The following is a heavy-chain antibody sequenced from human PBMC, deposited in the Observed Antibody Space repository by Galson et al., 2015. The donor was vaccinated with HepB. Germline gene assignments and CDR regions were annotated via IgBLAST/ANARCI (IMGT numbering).Heavy chain of an antibody. CDR1: GFTFRSYA. J-gene: IGHJ4*02. V-gene: IGHV3-23*01. CDR3: AKDRYDDTSTGYYTH. CDR2: ISGRGGST. Sequence: SLRLSCAASGFTFRSYAMSWVRQAPGKGLEWVSGISGRGGSTYYTDSVKGRFTISRDNSQNMLYLQMSSLRAEDKAVYYCAKDRYDDTSTGYYTHWGQGTLVTVSS. D-gene: IGHD3-9*01.